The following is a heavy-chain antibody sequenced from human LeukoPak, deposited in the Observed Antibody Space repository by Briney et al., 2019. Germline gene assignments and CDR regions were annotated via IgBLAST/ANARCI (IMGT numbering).Heavy chain of an antibody. CDR3: ARARYYDSSGSGYYFDY. D-gene: IGHD3-22*01. J-gene: IGHJ4*02. Sequence: GGPLRLSCAASGFTFSSYAMHWVRQAPGKGLEYVSAISSNGGSTYYANSVKGRFTISRDNSKNTLYLQMGSLRAEDMAVYYCARARYYDSSGSGYYFDYWGQGTLVTVSS. V-gene: IGHV3-64*01. CDR1: GFTFSSYA. CDR2: ISSNGGST.